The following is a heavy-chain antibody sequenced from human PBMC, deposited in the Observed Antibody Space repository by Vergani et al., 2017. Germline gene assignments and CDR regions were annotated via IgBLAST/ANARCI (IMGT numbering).Heavy chain of an antibody. J-gene: IGHJ5*02. Sequence: EVQLLESGGGLVQPGGSLRLSCAASGFTFSSYAMSWVRQAPGKELEWVSAISGSGGSTYYADSVKGRFTISRDNSKNTLYLQMGSLRAEDMAVYYCARAASSSWYGNWFDPWGQGTLVTVSS. D-gene: IGHD6-13*01. V-gene: IGHV3-23*01. CDR1: GFTFSSYA. CDR2: ISGSGGST. CDR3: ARAASSSWYGNWFDP.